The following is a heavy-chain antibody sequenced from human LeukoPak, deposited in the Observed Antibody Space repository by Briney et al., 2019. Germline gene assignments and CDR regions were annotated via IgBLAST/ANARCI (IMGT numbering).Heavy chain of an antibody. Sequence: GESLKISCKGSGYSFTSSWIGWVRQMPGKGLEWMGIIYPGDSQTRYSPSFQGQVTISADKSISTAYLQWSSLKASDTATYYCARMTGSYHSPLGYWGQRTLVTVSS. CDR2: IYPGDSQT. CDR3: ARMTGSYHSPLGY. V-gene: IGHV5-51*01. J-gene: IGHJ4*02. CDR1: GYSFTSSW. D-gene: IGHD1-26*01.